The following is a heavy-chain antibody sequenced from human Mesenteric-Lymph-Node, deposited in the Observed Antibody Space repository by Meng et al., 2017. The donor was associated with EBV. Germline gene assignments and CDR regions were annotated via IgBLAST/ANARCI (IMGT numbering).Heavy chain of an antibody. CDR1: GGSIAGGSY. J-gene: IGHJ4*02. CDR3: ARRSGSYYGYFDY. CDR2: IHYSGDT. D-gene: IGHD1-26*01. V-gene: IGHV4-30-4*01. Sequence: VQLQESGPGLVKPSQTVSLTCAVSGGSIAGGSYWSWVRQPPGKGLEWIAFIHYSGDTYYNPSLKSRLTISVDTSKDQFSLRLRSVTAADTAVYYCARRSGSYYGYFDYWGQGTLVTVSS.